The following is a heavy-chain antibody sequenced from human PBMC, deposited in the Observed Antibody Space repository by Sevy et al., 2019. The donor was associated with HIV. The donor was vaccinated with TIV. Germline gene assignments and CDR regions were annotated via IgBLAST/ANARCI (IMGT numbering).Heavy chain of an antibody. CDR3: ARFTDGLDY. CDR2: IWYDGSNK. Sequence: GGSLRLSCAASGITFSVYAMHWVRQAPGKGLGWVAVIWYDGSNKHYVDSVKGRFTISRDNSKNTLYLQMNSLGAEDTAVYYCARFTDGLDYWGQGTLVTVSS. V-gene: IGHV3-33*01. J-gene: IGHJ4*02. CDR1: GITFSVYA.